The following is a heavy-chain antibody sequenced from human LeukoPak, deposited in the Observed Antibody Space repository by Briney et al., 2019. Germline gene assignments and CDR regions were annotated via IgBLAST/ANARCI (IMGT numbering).Heavy chain of an antibody. V-gene: IGHV3-30*02. D-gene: IGHD4-17*01. Sequence: GGSLRLSCAASGFTFGNYGMHWVRQAPGKGLEWVAFIRYDRSNKDYADSVKGRFTISRDTSKNTLYLQMNSLRPEDTAVYYCAKGGYGDLSDWYFDLWGRGTLVTVSS. J-gene: IGHJ2*01. CDR3: AKGGYGDLSDWYFDL. CDR2: IRYDRSNK. CDR1: GFTFGNYG.